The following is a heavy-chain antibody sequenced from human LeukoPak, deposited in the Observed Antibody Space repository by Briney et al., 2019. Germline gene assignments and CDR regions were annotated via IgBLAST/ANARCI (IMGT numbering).Heavy chain of an antibody. V-gene: IGHV3-7*01. Sequence: GGSLRLSCAASGFTFSSYWMSWVRQAPGKGLEWVANIKQDGSEEYYVDSVKGRFTISRDNAKNSLYLQMNSLRAEDTAVYYCARDLSIEYYYGSGSLDYWGQGTLVTVSS. J-gene: IGHJ4*02. CDR2: IKQDGSEE. CDR1: GFTFSSYW. D-gene: IGHD3-10*01. CDR3: ARDLSIEYYYGSGSLDY.